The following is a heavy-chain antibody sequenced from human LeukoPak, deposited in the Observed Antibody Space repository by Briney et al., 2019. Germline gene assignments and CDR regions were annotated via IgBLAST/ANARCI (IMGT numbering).Heavy chain of an antibody. CDR1: GFIFSTYD. CDR2: ISYDGNDK. D-gene: IGHD3-16*01. Sequence: GRSLRLSCAASGFIFSTYDMHWVRQAPGKGLEWVAVISYDGNDKHYADSVKGRFTISRDNSKNTLYLQMNSLRVEDTAVYYCAKDQYDYVRGEFDYWGQGTLVTVSS. J-gene: IGHJ4*02. V-gene: IGHV3-30*18. CDR3: AKDQYDYVRGEFDY.